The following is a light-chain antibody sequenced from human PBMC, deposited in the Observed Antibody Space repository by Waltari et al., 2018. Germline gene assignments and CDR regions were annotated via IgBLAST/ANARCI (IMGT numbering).Light chain of an antibody. CDR1: QSVSNN. CDR3: QQYNNWLWT. CDR2: GAS. V-gene: IGKV3-15*01. Sequence: ERVMTQSPATLSVSPGERASLSGRASQSVSNNLAWYQQKPGQAPRLLIYGASTRATDIPARFSGSESGTEFTLTISSLQSEDFAVYYCQQYNNWLWTFGQGTKVEVK. J-gene: IGKJ1*01.